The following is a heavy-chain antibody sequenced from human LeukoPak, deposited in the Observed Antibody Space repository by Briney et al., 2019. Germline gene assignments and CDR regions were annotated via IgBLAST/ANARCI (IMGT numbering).Heavy chain of an antibody. Sequence: GGSLRLSGAGSAFNVSSSEVSWVRQAPGKGLEWVSTISGSSGRPYYADSVRGRFTSSRDSSKNTLSLQMNSLRAEDTAVYYCAQASLRFFDWSPDSWGQGTLVTVSS. CDR2: ISGSSGRP. J-gene: IGHJ4*02. CDR3: AQASLRFFDWSPDS. D-gene: IGHD3-9*01. V-gene: IGHV3-23*01. CDR1: AFNVSSSE.